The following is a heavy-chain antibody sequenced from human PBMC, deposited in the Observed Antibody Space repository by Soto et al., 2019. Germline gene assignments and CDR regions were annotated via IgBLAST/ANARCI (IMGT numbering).Heavy chain of an antibody. D-gene: IGHD3-9*01. CDR1: GYTFTSYG. V-gene: IGHV1-18*01. CDR2: ISAYNGNT. J-gene: IGHJ5*02. CDR3: ARVSSLYYDILTGYPPNWFDP. Sequence: ASVKVSCKASGYTFTSYGISWVRQAPGQGLEWMGWISAYNGNTNYAQKLQGRVTMTTDTSTSTACMELRSLRSDDTAVYYCARVSSLYYDILTGYPPNWFDPWGQGTLVTVSS.